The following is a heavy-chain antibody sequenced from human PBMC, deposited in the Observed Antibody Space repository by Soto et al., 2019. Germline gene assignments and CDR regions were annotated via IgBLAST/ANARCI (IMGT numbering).Heavy chain of an antibody. D-gene: IGHD3-16*01. Sequence: EVQLVESGGGLVKPGGSLRLSCVGSGFTFIDAWMSWVRQAPGKGLEWVGRLKSETDGGTADYAAPVEGRFNISRDDSKNTLYLQMNRLKSEDTAVYYCMTAPGLNVLFWGQGALVTVSS. CDR2: LKSETDGGTA. CDR1: GFTFIDAW. CDR3: MTAPGLNVLF. V-gene: IGHV3-15*01. J-gene: IGHJ4*02.